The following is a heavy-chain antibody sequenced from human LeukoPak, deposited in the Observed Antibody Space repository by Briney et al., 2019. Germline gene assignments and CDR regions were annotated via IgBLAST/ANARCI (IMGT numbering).Heavy chain of an antibody. Sequence: PSETLSLTCTVSGGSVSSGAYFWSWIRQPAGKGLEWIGRMYTSGSTNYNPSLRSRASISIDTSRNQFSLRLTSVTASDTALYYCARNIGLWKDAFDIWGLGTMVTVSS. CDR2: MYTSGST. D-gene: IGHD1-1*01. J-gene: IGHJ3*02. V-gene: IGHV4-61*02. CDR1: GGSVSSGAYF. CDR3: ARNIGLWKDAFDI.